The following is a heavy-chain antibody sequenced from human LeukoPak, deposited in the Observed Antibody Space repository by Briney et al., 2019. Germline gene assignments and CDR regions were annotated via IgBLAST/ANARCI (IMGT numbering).Heavy chain of an antibody. CDR2: IYYSGGT. D-gene: IGHD3-3*01. CDR3: ATGYDFWEYYYYYMDV. V-gene: IGHV4-59*11. CDR1: GGSISSRY. J-gene: IGHJ6*03. Sequence: SETLSLTCTVSGGSISSRYWSWIRQPPGKGLAWIGYIYYSGGTTYNPSLKSRVTISVDTSKNQFSLKLSSVTAADTAVYYCATGYDFWEYYYYYMDVWGKGTTVTVSS.